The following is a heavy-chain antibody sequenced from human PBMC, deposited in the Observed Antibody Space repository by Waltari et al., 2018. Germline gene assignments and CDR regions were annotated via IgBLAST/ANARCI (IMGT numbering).Heavy chain of an antibody. CDR1: GGSISSHY. Sequence: QVQLQESGPGLVKPSETLSLTCTVSGGSISSHYWSWIRQPPGKGLEWIGYIYYSGSTNYNPSLKSRVTISVDTSKNQFSLKLSSVTAADTVVYYCARGEFTGRFDYWGQGTLVTVSS. CDR2: IYYSGST. CDR3: ARGEFTGRFDY. D-gene: IGHD3-10*01. V-gene: IGHV4-59*11. J-gene: IGHJ4*02.